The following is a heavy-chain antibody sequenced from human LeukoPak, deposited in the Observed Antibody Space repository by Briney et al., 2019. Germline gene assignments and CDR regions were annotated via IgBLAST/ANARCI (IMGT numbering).Heavy chain of an antibody. J-gene: IGHJ4*02. V-gene: IGHV3-30*02. D-gene: IGHD1-26*01. CDR3: ARESRGSYGAYS. CDR2: IRYDGSNK. Sequence: GGSLRLSCAASGFTFSSYGMHWVRQAPGKGLEWVAFIRYDGSNKYYADSVKGRFTISRDNAKNSLYLQMNSLRAEDTAVYYCARESRGSYGAYSWGQGTLVTVSS. CDR1: GFTFSSYG.